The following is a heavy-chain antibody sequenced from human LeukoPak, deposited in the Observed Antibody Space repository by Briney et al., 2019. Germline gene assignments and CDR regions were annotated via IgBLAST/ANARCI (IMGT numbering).Heavy chain of an antibody. CDR3: ARGWWELLGRYAFDI. Sequence: ASVKVSCKASGYTFTSYGISWVRQAPGQGLERMGWISAYNGNTNYAQKLQGRVTMTTDTSTSTAYMELRSLRSDDTAVYYCARGWWELLGRYAFDIWGQGTMVTVSS. CDR2: ISAYNGNT. CDR1: GYTFTSYG. D-gene: IGHD1-26*01. V-gene: IGHV1-18*01. J-gene: IGHJ3*02.